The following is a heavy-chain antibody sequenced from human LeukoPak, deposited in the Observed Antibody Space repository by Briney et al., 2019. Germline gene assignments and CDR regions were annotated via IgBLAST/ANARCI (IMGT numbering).Heavy chain of an antibody. CDR1: GSRFTSYW. CDR3: ARHGTGSSSDFDY. CDR2: IFPGDSDI. J-gene: IGHJ4*02. V-gene: IGHV5-51*01. D-gene: IGHD6-19*01. Sequence: GESLQISCRGSGSRFTSYWIGWVRPLPGKGLEWMGIIFPGDSDITYSPSFQGQVIISADKSISTAYLQWSSLQASDTAMYYCARHGTGSSSDFDYWGQGTPVTVSS.